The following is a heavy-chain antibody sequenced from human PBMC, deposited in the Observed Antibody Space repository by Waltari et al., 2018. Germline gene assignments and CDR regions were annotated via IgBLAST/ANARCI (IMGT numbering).Heavy chain of an antibody. D-gene: IGHD3-3*01. V-gene: IGHV3-23*01. CDR1: GFTFSSYA. CDR3: AKDRDYDSYFDY. CDR2: ISGSGGST. J-gene: IGHJ4*02. Sequence: EVQLLESGGGLVQPGGSLRLSCAASGFTFSSYAMCWVRQAPGKGLEWVSAISGSGGSTDYADAVKGRFTISRDNSKNTLYLQMNSLRAEDTAVYYCAKDRDYDSYFDYWGQGTLVTVSS.